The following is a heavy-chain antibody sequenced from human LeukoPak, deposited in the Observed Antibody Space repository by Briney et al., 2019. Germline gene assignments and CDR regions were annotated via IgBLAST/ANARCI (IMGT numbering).Heavy chain of an antibody. CDR2: IYYSGST. J-gene: IGHJ4*02. Sequence: SETLSLTCTVSGGSISRSSYYWVWIRQPPGKGLEWIGTIYYSGSTYYNPSLKSRVTISADTSKNQFSLKLSSVTAADTAVYYCARDGGRLGATFNWGQGTLVTVSS. CDR1: GGSISRSSYY. V-gene: IGHV4-39*07. D-gene: IGHD1-26*01. CDR3: ARDGGRLGATFN.